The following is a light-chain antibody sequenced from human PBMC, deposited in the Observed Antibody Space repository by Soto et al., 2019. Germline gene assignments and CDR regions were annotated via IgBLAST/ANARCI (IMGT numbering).Light chain of an antibody. Sequence: QSVLTQPRSVSGSPGQSVTISCTGTSSDVGDYNYVSWYQQHPGRVPKLMIYGVNKRPSGVPDRFSGSKSGNTASLTISGLQAEDEADYYCCSYAGSYAFRVFGGGTQLT. CDR2: GVN. CDR1: SSDVGDYNY. CDR3: CSYAGSYAFRV. V-gene: IGLV2-11*01. J-gene: IGLJ2*01.